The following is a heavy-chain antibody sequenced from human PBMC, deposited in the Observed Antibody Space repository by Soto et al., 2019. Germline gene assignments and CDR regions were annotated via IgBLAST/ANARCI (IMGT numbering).Heavy chain of an antibody. CDR1: GYTFTDYY. Sequence: ASVKVSCKASGYTFTDYYIHWVRQAPGQGLEWMGWINPTGGGTNYAQSFRGRVTMTRDTSISTAYMELSRLTSDDTAVFYCARTYSSRYFYNQYSMDVWGQGTTVTAP. D-gene: IGHD3-22*01. V-gene: IGHV1-2*02. CDR3: ARTYSSRYFYNQYSMDV. CDR2: INPTGGGT. J-gene: IGHJ6*02.